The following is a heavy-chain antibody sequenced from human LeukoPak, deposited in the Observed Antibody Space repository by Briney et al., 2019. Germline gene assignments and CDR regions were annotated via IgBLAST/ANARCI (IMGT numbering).Heavy chain of an antibody. CDR1: GFTFSSYA. CDR2: ISDDGSNE. Sequence: PGGSLKLSCVASGFTFSSYAMHWVRQAPGKGLEWVAVISDDGSNEYYADSVKGRFTISRDNSKNSLYLQMNSLRAEDTAVYYCARGSMGVCDYWGQGTLVTVSS. D-gene: IGHD3-16*01. J-gene: IGHJ4*02. V-gene: IGHV3-30-3*01. CDR3: ARGSMGVCDY.